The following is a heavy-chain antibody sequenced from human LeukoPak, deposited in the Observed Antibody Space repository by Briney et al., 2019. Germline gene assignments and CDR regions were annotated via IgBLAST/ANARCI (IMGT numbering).Heavy chain of an antibody. J-gene: IGHJ4*02. CDR2: VHSSGTT. Sequence: SETLSLTCTVSGGSISSYHWSRIRQPAGKGLEWIGRVHSSGTTNYNPSLKSRVTMSMDTSKNQLSLKLSSVTAADTAVYYCARDGLYNYGYSYFDYWGQGTLVTVSS. CDR1: GGSISSYH. V-gene: IGHV4-4*07. CDR3: ARDGLYNYGYSYFDY. D-gene: IGHD5-18*01.